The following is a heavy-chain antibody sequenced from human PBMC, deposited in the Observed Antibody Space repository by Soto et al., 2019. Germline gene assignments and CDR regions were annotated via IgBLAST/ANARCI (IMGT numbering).Heavy chain of an antibody. CDR2: IYYSGST. Sequence: QLQLQESGPGPVKPSETLSLTCTVSGGSISSSSYYWGWIRQPPGKGLEWIGSIYYSGSTYYNPSLKSRVTISVDTSKNQFSLKLSSVTAADTAVYYCARPRGDYDILTGYYTGTSYGMDVWGQGTTVTVSS. D-gene: IGHD3-9*01. J-gene: IGHJ6*02. V-gene: IGHV4-39*01. CDR3: ARPRGDYDILTGYYTGTSYGMDV. CDR1: GGSISSSSYY.